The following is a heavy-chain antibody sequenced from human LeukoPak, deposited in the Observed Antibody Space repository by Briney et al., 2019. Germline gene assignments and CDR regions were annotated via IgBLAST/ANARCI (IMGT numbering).Heavy chain of an antibody. V-gene: IGHV4-34*01. CDR3: ARYSESEAFDY. Sequence: PSETLSLTCAVYGGSFSGYYWSWIRQPPGKGLEWIGEINHSGSTNYNPSLKSRVTISVDTSKNQFSLILSSVTAADTAIYYCARYSESEAFDYWGQGTLVPV. CDR2: INHSGST. D-gene: IGHD2-15*01. CDR1: GGSFSGYY. J-gene: IGHJ4*02.